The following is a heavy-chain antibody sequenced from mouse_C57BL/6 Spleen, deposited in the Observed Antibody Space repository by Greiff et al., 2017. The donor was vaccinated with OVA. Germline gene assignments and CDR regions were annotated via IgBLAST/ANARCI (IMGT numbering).Heavy chain of an antibody. CDR2: INPGSGGT. CDR3: ARDYSNYEGFAY. V-gene: IGHV1-54*01. D-gene: IGHD2-5*01. J-gene: IGHJ3*01. Sequence: VQGVESGAELVRPGTSVKVSCKASGYAFTNYLIEWVKQRPGQGLEWIGVINPGSGGTNYNEKFKGKATLTADKSSSTAYMQLSSLTSEDSAVYFCARDYSNYEGFAYWGQGTLVTVSA. CDR1: GYAFTNYL.